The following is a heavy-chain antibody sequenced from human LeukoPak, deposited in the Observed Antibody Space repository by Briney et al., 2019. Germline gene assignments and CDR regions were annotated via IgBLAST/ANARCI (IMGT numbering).Heavy chain of an antibody. D-gene: IGHD5-12*01. Sequence: GGSLRLSCAASGFTFGDYIMNWVRQAPGKGLEWVSSISSSSLYIYFSDSVKGRFTISRDTAKNSLFLQMDSLRADDTAVYYCARGVAPSYYFDSWGQGTLVTVSS. J-gene: IGHJ4*02. V-gene: IGHV3-21*01. CDR3: ARGVAPSYYFDS. CDR1: GFTFGDYI. CDR2: ISSSSLYI.